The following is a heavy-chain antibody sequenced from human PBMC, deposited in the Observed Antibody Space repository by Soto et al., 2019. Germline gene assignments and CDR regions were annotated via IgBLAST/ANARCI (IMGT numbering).Heavy chain of an antibody. Sequence: SSVKVSCKASGGTFSSYAISWVRQAPGQGLEWMGGIIPIFGTANYAQKFQGRVTITADESTSTAYMEPSSLRSDDTAVYYCARTYDSSGYYDYWGRGTLVTVSS. J-gene: IGHJ4*02. V-gene: IGHV1-69*13. CDR3: ARTYDSSGYYDY. D-gene: IGHD3-22*01. CDR2: IIPIFGTA. CDR1: GGTFSSYA.